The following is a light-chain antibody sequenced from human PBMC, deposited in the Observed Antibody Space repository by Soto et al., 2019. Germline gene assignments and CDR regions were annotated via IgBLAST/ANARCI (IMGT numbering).Light chain of an antibody. CDR3: QQYGSSGT. CDR2: GAS. J-gene: IGKJ1*01. V-gene: IGKV3-20*01. Sequence: EIVWKRAASAQCLAPGERATITFRASQSISTYLAWYQQKPGQAPRLLIYGASSRATGIPDRFSVSGSGTDFTLPISRLAPEDFAVYYCQQYGSSGTFGQGTKVDI. CDR1: QSISTY.